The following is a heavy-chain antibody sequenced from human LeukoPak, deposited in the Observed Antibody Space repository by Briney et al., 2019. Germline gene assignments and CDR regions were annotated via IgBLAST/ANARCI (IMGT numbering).Heavy chain of an antibody. Sequence: GGSLRLSCAASGFTFDDYAMHWVRQAPGKGLEWVSGISWNSGSIGYADSVKGRFTISRDNAKNSLYLQMNSLRAEDTAVYYCARRRDSGSLQHFDYWGQGTLVTVSS. CDR2: ISWNSGSI. J-gene: IGHJ4*02. V-gene: IGHV3-9*01. D-gene: IGHD1-26*01. CDR1: GFTFDDYA. CDR3: ARRRDSGSLQHFDY.